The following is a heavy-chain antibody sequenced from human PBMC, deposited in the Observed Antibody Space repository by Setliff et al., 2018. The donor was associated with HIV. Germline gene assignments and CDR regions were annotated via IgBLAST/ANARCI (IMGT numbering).Heavy chain of an antibody. CDR2: ISGSGTNT. CDR1: GFIFRSFA. Sequence: GSLRLSCAASGFIFRSFAMNWVRQAPGKGLEWVSIISGSGTNTHYADSVKGRFTISRDDSNNVVHLQMNRLRAEDTALYYCARGGEYYSDSGGIYYYMDVWGKGTTVTVSS. D-gene: IGHD3-22*01. J-gene: IGHJ6*03. V-gene: IGHV3-23*01. CDR3: ARGGEYYSDSGGIYYYMDV.